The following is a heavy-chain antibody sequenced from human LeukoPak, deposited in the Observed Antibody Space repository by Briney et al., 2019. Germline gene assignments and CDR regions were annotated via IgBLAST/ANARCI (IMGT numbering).Heavy chain of an antibody. CDR2: ISAYNGNT. D-gene: IGHD6-13*01. Sequence: SSVTVSCKACGCTFTCYRISWVPQAPGQALDWMGGISAYNGNTNYAQKLQGRVTMTTDTSTSTAYMELRSLRSEDTAVYYCVAAAGRPSSGRRRPEYFQHWGQGTLVTVSS. CDR3: VAAAGRPSSGRRRPEYFQH. V-gene: IGHV1-18*01. CDR1: GCTFTCYR. J-gene: IGHJ1*01.